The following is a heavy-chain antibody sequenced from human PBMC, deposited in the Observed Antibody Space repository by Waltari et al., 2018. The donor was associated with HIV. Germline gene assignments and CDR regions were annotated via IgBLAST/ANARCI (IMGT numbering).Heavy chain of an antibody. CDR2: INTKNGNP. D-gene: IGHD6-13*01. V-gene: IGHV7-4-1*02. J-gene: IGHJ1*01. Sequence: QVQLVQSGSEVKKPGASVKVSGKAFGYTFSNYGVNWVRRAPGQGLEWMGWINTKNGNPTYGQGFTGRFVFSLDTSVSTTYLQINSLKAEDTAVYYCARTGIAGAGVYFQYWGQGTLVTVSS. CDR3: ARTGIAGAGVYFQY. CDR1: GYTFSNYG.